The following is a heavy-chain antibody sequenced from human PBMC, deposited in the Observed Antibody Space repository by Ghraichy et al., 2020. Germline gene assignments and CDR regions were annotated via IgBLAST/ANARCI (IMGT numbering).Heavy chain of an antibody. J-gene: IGHJ5*02. CDR2: IQYNGNI. D-gene: IGHD2-15*01. CDR3: ARHLNGGTYPIDP. CDR1: GASINNYY. Sequence: SETLSLTCTVSGASINNYYWTWIRQPPGKGLEYLGYIQYNGNIQYNPSLESRVTISLDKSKNQFSLKLTSATAADTAVYYCARHLNGGTYPIDPWGQGTLVTVSS. V-gene: IGHV4-59*01.